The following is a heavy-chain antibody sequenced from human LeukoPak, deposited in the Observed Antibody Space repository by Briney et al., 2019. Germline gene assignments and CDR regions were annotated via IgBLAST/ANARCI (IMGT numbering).Heavy chain of an antibody. J-gene: IGHJ4*02. CDR3: ARGAPPQN. V-gene: IGHV4-39*07. Sequence: PSETLSLTCTVSSGSITFSSYYWGWVRQPPGKGLEWIGSIYYSGITYYNPSLKSRVTISVDTSKNQISLKLISVTAADTAVYYCARGAPPQNWGQGALVTVSS. CDR2: IYYSGIT. CDR1: SGSITFSSYY.